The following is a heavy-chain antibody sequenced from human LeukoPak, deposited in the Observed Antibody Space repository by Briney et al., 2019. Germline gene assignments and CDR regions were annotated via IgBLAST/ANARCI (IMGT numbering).Heavy chain of an antibody. CDR2: ISSSSSYI. CDR1: GFTLSNHG. Sequence: GGSLRLSCVASGFTLSNHGMTWVRQAPGKGLEWVSSISSSSSYIYYADSVKGRFTISRDNAKNSLYLQMNSLRAEDTAVYYCARDRGYSGYDLGAYYYSMDVWGQGTTVTVSS. D-gene: IGHD5-12*01. J-gene: IGHJ6*02. CDR3: ARDRGYSGYDLGAYYYSMDV. V-gene: IGHV3-21*01.